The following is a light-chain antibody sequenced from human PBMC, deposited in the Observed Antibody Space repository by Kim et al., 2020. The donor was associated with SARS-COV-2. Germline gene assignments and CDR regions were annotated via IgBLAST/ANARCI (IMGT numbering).Light chain of an antibody. CDR2: DTS. V-gene: IGLV7-46*01. J-gene: IGLJ3*02. CDR1: SGAVTSGHF. Sequence: QAVVTQEPSLTVSPGGTVTLTCVSSSGAVTSGHFPYWFQQKPGQAPRTLIYDTSNKHSWTPARFSASLLGGTAALTLSDAQPEDEAKYYCLLSYSGVRVFGGGTKLTVL. CDR3: LLSYSGVRV.